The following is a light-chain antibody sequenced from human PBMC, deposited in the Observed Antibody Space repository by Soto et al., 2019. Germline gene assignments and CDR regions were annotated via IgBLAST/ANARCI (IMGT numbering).Light chain of an antibody. J-gene: IGLJ1*01. CDR2: RNN. V-gene: IGLV1-44*01. Sequence: QSALTQAPSASETPGQRVTISCSGGSSNIGRNTVNWYQQLPGTAPKLLIYRNNRRPSGVPDRFSGSKSGTSASLGISGLQSEDEADYYCAAWDDSLTDYVFGTGTKLTVL. CDR1: SSNIGRNT. CDR3: AAWDDSLTDYV.